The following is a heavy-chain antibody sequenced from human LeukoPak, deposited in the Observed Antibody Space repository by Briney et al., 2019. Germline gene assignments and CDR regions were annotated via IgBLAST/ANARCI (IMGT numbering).Heavy chain of an antibody. D-gene: IGHD4-17*01. CDR2: ISYDGSNK. CDR1: GFTFSSYA. V-gene: IGHV3-30*18. CDR3: AKLGTTSVTTGY. Sequence: QAGGSLRLSCAASGFTFSSYAMHWVRQAPGKGLEWVAVISYDGSNKYYADSVKGRFTISRDNSKNTLYLQMNSLRGEDTAVYYCAKLGTTSVTTGYWGQGTLVTVSS. J-gene: IGHJ4*02.